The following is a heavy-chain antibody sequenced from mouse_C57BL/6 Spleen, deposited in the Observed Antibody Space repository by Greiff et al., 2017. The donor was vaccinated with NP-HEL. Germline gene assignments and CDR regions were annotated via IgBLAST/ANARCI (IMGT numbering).Heavy chain of an antibody. D-gene: IGHD1-1*01. CDR3: ARSGDYGSFDY. Sequence: QVQLQQPGAELVRPGSSVKLSCKASGYTFTSYWMHWVKQRPIQGLEWIGNIDPSDSETHYNQKFKDKATLTVDKSSSTAYMQLSSLTSEDSAVYYCARSGDYGSFDYWGQGTTLTVSS. CDR1: GYTFTSYW. V-gene: IGHV1-52*01. CDR2: IDPSDSET. J-gene: IGHJ2*01.